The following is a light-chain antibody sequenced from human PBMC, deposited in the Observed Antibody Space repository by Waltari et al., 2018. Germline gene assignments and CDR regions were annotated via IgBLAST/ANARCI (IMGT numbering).Light chain of an antibody. Sequence: DIQMTQSPSTLSASVGDRVTITCRASQSIGSWMAWYQQKPGKAPKLLIYKASSLDTGVPSRFSVSGSGTEFTLTISSLQPDDFATYYCQQYSSESTFGQGTKVEIK. V-gene: IGKV1-5*03. CDR2: KAS. CDR3: QQYSSEST. J-gene: IGKJ1*01. CDR1: QSIGSW.